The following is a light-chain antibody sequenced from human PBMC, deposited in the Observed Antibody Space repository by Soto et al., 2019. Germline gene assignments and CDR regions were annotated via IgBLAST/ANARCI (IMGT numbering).Light chain of an antibody. CDR3: QQYSTLPHT. V-gene: IGKV3-20*01. J-gene: IGKJ2*01. CDR1: QSVTSRY. CDR2: GIS. Sequence: ENVLTQSPGTLSLSPGEGATLSCRATQSVTSRYFAWYQQKPGQAPRLLIYGISSRATDIPDRFSGSGSGTDYTLTISRLEPDDFGVYYCQQYSTLPHTFGQGTKLEVK.